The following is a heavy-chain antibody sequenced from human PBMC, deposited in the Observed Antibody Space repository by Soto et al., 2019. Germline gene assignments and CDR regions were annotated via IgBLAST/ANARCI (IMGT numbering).Heavy chain of an antibody. D-gene: IGHD2-15*01. CDR3: ARDVHRGYCSGGSCYSKYWYFDL. CDR1: GGSFSGYY. V-gene: IGHV4-34*01. J-gene: IGHJ2*01. CDR2: INHSGST. Sequence: PSETLSLTCAVYGGSFSGYYWSWIRQPPGKGLEWIGEINHSGSTNYNPSLKSRVTISVDTSKNQFSLKLSSVTAADTAVYYCARDVHRGYCSGGSCYSKYWYFDLWGLGTLVTVSS.